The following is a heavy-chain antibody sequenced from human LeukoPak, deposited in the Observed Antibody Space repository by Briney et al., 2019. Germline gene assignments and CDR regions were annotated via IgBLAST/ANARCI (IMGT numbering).Heavy chain of an antibody. J-gene: IGHJ4*02. CDR2: ISYDGSNK. Sequence: GGSLRLSCAASGFTFSSYAMHWVRQAPGKGLEWVAVISYDGSNKYYADSVKGRFTISRDNSKNTLYLQMNSLRAEDTAVYYCAKGSGNYLTYYFDYWGQGSLVTVSS. CDR3: AKGSGNYLTYYFDY. D-gene: IGHD1-26*01. V-gene: IGHV3-30-3*01. CDR1: GFTFSSYA.